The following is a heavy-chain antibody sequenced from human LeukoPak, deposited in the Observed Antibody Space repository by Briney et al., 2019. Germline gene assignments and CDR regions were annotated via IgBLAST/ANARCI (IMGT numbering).Heavy chain of an antibody. Sequence: SVTVSCKASGYTFTSYGISWVRQAPGQGLEWMGGITPIFGTANYAQKFQGRVTITADESTSTAYMELSSLRSEDTAVYYCARARSYYDSSGYLGYWGQGTLVTVSS. CDR2: ITPIFGTA. CDR3: ARARSYYDSSGYLGY. D-gene: IGHD3-22*01. V-gene: IGHV1-69*13. J-gene: IGHJ4*02. CDR1: GYTFTSYG.